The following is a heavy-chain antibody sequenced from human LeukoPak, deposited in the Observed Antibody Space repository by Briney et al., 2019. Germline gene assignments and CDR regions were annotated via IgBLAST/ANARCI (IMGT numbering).Heavy chain of an antibody. Sequence: ASVKVSCKVSGYTLTELSMHWVRQAPGKGLEWMGGFDPEDGETIYAQKFQGRVTMTEDASTDTAYMELSSLRSEDTAVYYCATEEQGYYDSSGYCYWGQGTLVTVSS. V-gene: IGHV1-24*01. J-gene: IGHJ4*02. CDR2: FDPEDGET. CDR3: ATEEQGYYDSSGYCY. CDR1: GYTLTELS. D-gene: IGHD3-22*01.